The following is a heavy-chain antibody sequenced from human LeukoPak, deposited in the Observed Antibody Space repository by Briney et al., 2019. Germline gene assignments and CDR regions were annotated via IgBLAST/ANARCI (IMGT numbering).Heavy chain of an antibody. Sequence: SVKVSCKASGGTFSSYAISWVRQAPGQGLEWMGGIIPIFGTANYAQKFQGRVTITADESTSTAYMELSNLRSEDTAVYYCARDPGYPNYYDSSGSPYYYYGMDVWGQGTTVTVSS. CDR3: ARDPGYPNYYDSSGSPYYYYGMDV. CDR2: IIPIFGTA. J-gene: IGHJ6*02. D-gene: IGHD3-22*01. CDR1: GGTFSSYA. V-gene: IGHV1-69*01.